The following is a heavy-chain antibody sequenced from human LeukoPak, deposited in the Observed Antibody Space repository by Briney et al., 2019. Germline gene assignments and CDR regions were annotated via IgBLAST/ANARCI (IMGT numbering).Heavy chain of an antibody. CDR3: ARDDCSSTSCSDY. V-gene: IGHV3-21*01. CDR2: ISSSSSYI. Sequence: GGSLRLSCAASGFTFSSYSMNWVRQAPGKGLEWVSSISSSSSYIYYADSVKGRFTISRDNAKNSLYLQMNSLRAEDTAVYYCARDDCSSTSCSDYWGQGTLVTVSS. D-gene: IGHD2-2*01. CDR1: GFTFSSYS. J-gene: IGHJ4*02.